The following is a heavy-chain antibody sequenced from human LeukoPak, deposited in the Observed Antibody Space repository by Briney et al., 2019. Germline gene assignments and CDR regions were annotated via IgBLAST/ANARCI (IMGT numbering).Heavy chain of an antibody. Sequence: SETLSLTCAVYGGSFSGYYWSWIRQPPGKGLEWIGEINHSGSTNYNPSLKSRVTISVDTSKNQFSLKLSSVTAADTAVYYCAPFPGDYLFDYWGQGTLVTVSS. D-gene: IGHD4-17*01. CDR1: GGSFSGYY. V-gene: IGHV4-34*01. CDR3: APFPGDYLFDY. CDR2: INHSGST. J-gene: IGHJ4*02.